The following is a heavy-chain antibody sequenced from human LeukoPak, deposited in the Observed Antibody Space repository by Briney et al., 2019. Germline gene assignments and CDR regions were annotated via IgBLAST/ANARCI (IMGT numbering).Heavy chain of an antibody. CDR1: GYTFTDYY. D-gene: IGHD2-2*01. Sequence: ASVKVSCKASGYTFTDYYMHWVRQAPGQGLEWMGWINPNSGGSIFAQKFQGRVTMTRDTSISTAYMELSSLRSDDTAMHYCARDGGQHLGVVDFWGQGTLVTVSS. J-gene: IGHJ4*02. CDR2: INPNSGGS. V-gene: IGHV1-2*02. CDR3: ARDGGQHLGVVDF.